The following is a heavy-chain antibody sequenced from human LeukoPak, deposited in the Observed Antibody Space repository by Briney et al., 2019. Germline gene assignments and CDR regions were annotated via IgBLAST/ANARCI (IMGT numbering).Heavy chain of an antibody. D-gene: IGHD2-15*01. Sequence: AGGSLRLSCAASGFSSSSYWMSWVRQAPGKGLEWVANINQDGSEKYYVDSVKGRFTISRDNAKNSLYLQMNSLRVEDTAVYFCARGGSMRYSYWGQGTLVTVSS. J-gene: IGHJ4*02. CDR2: INQDGSEK. CDR1: GFSSSSYW. V-gene: IGHV3-7*01. CDR3: ARGGSMRYSY.